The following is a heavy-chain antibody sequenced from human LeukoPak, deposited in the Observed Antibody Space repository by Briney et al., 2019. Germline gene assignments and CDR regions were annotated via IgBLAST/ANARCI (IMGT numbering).Heavy chain of an antibody. CDR2: ISAAGGSA. Sequence: GGSLRLSCAASGFTFSTYAMSWVRQAPGKGLEWVSAISAAGGSAYCADSVKGRFTVSRDNSKNTLYLQMNSLRAEDTALYYCAKDLLFPTFGSDSWGQGILVTVSS. J-gene: IGHJ4*02. V-gene: IGHV3-23*01. D-gene: IGHD2-21*02. CDR1: GFTFSTYA. CDR3: AKDLLFPTFGSDS.